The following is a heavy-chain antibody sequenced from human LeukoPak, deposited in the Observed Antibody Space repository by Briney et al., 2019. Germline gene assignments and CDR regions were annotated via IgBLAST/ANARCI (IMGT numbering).Heavy chain of an antibody. CDR3: AKDVGKWESLHFFDY. CDR2: ISGSGAST. Sequence: GGSLRLSCLTSGFTLSTNAMSWVRQAPGKGLEWISGISGSGASTYYADSVKGRFTIFRGDSRNTLYLQMNSLRGDDTAVYYCAKDVGKWESLHFFDYWGQGTLVTVSS. D-gene: IGHD1-26*01. CDR1: GFTLSTNA. J-gene: IGHJ4*02. V-gene: IGHV3-23*01.